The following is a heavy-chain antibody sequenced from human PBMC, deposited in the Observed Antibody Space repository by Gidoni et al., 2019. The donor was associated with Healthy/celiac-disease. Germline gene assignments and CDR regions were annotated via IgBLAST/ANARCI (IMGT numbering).Heavy chain of an antibody. D-gene: IGHD3-16*02. Sequence: EVQLLESGGGLVQPGGSLRLSCAASGFTFSSYAMSWVRQAPGKGLEWVSAISGSCGSTYYADSVKGRFTISRDNSKNTLYLQMNSLRAEDTAVYYCAKMITFGGVIVTPGYFDYGGQGTLVTVSS. CDR3: AKMITFGGVIVTPGYFDY. CDR1: GFTFSSYA. V-gene: IGHV3-23*01. J-gene: IGHJ4*02. CDR2: ISGSCGST.